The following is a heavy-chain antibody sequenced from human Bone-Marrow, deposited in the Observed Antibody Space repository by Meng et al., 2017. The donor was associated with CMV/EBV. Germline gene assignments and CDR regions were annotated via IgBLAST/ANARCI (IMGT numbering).Heavy chain of an antibody. J-gene: IGHJ6*02. CDR1: GFTFSYFG. D-gene: IGHD6-13*01. CDR2: IRYDGSNK. V-gene: IGHV3-30*02. CDR3: AKDTAAVLGQGDYYYYGMDV. Sequence: GESLKISCAASGFTFSYFGMHWVRQAPGKGLEWVAFIRYDGSNKYYADSVKGRFAISRDNPKNTLYLQMNSLRTEDTAVYYCAKDTAAVLGQGDYYYYGMDVWGQGTTVTVSS.